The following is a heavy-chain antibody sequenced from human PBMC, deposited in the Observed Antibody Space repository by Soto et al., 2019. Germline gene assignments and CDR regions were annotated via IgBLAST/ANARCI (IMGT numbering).Heavy chain of an antibody. D-gene: IGHD2-15*01. CDR1: AGSISSGGYY. CDR2: IYHSGST. J-gene: IGHJ4*02. CDR3: ARVNCGGGSCFLDY. V-gene: IGHV4-31*03. Sequence: QVQLQESGPGLVKPPQTLSLTCTVSAGSISSGGYYWSWIRQHPGKGLEWIGYIYHSGSTYYNPSLKSRVTISVDTSKYQFSLKLSSVTAADTAVYYCARVNCGGGSCFLDYWGQGTLVTVSS.